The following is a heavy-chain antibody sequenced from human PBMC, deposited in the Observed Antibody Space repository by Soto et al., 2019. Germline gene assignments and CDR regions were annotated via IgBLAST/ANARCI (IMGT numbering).Heavy chain of an antibody. CDR3: ARTVTLRPFDY. J-gene: IGHJ4*02. CDR1: GFSLSTSGVG. CDR2: IYWDDDK. Sequence: QITLKESGPTLVKPTQTLTLTCTFSGFSLSTSGVGVGWIRQPPGKALEWLALIYWDDDKRYSPSLKSRITITNDPPKNQVVLTMTNLDPVDTATYYCARTVTLRPFDYWGQGTLVTVSS. D-gene: IGHD4-17*01. V-gene: IGHV2-5*02.